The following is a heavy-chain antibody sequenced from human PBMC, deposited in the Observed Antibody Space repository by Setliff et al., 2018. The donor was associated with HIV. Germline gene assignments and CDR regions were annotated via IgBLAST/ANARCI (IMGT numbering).Heavy chain of an antibody. D-gene: IGHD3-3*01. Sequence: GGSLRLSCAASGFTFSNAWMNWVRQAPGKGLEWVGRIKRNADGGTADYAAPVKGRFSSSRDNSKNTLFLQMANLRAEDTAIYYCARENFYNFWSGREDYWGPGTLVTVSS. J-gene: IGHJ4*02. CDR2: IKRNADGGTA. V-gene: IGHV3-15*01. CDR1: GFTFSNAW. CDR3: ARENFYNFWSGREDY.